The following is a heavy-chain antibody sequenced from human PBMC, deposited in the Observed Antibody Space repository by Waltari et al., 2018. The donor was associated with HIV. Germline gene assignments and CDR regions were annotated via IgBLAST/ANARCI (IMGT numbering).Heavy chain of an antibody. J-gene: IGHJ6*03. V-gene: IGHV4-4*02. CDR1: GGSISSSNW. D-gene: IGHD3-3*01. CDR3: ASTSTVLEWFSYYYYMDV. Sequence: QVQLQESGPGLVKPSGTLSLTCAVSGGSISSSNWWSWVRQPPGKGLEWIGEIYHSGRTNYNPSLKSRVTISVDKSKNQFSLKLSSVTAADTAVYYCASTSTVLEWFSYYYYMDVWGKGTTVTVSS. CDR2: IYHSGRT.